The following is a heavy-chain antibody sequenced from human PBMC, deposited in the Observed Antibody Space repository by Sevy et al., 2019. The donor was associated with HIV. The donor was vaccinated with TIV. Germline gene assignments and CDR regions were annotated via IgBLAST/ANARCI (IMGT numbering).Heavy chain of an antibody. CDR3: AREGAAAGDYYYYGMDV. Sequence: SETLSLTCTVSGGSISSYYWSWIRQPAGKGLEWIGRIYTSGSTNYNPSLKSRVTMSVDTPKNQFSLKLSSVTAADTAVYYCAREGAAAGDYYYYGMDVWGQGTTVTVSS. D-gene: IGHD6-13*01. CDR2: IYTSGST. J-gene: IGHJ6*02. CDR1: GGSISSYY. V-gene: IGHV4-4*07.